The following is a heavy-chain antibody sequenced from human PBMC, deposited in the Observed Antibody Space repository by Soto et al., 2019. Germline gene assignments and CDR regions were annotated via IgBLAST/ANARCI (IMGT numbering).Heavy chain of an antibody. D-gene: IGHD3-16*01. Sequence: GGSLRLSCAASGFTFSNYAIHWVRQAPGKGLEWVAVISYDGSNKYYADSVKGRFTISRDNSKNTLYLQMNSLRAEDTAVYYCGLAPHSYYYYGMDVWGQGTTVTVSS. J-gene: IGHJ6*02. V-gene: IGHV3-30*03. CDR1: GFTFSNYA. CDR2: ISYDGSNK. CDR3: GLAPHSYYYYGMDV.